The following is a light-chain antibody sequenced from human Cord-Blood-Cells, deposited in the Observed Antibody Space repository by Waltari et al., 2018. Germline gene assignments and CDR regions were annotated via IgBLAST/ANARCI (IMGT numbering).Light chain of an antibody. CDR2: AAS. CDR1: QSISSD. Sequence: DIQMTQSPSSLYASVEDRVTITCRASQSISSDLNWYQQKPGKAPKLLIYAASSLQSGVPSRFRGSESGTDVTLTISSLQPEDFATYYCRQSYSTPYSFGQGTKLEIK. CDR3: RQSYSTPYS. V-gene: IGKV1-39*01. J-gene: IGKJ2*03.